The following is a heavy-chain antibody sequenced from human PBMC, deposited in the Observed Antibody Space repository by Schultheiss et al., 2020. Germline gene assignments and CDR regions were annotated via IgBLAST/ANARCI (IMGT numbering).Heavy chain of an antibody. V-gene: IGHV4-61*10. CDR1: GGSISSANSY. J-gene: IGHJ5*02. D-gene: IGHD6-19*01. Sequence: SETLSLTCTVSGGSISSANSYWGWIRQPAGERLEWIGRIFVSGSVNYNPSLEGRVTISVDTSKNQFSLKLRAVTAADTAVYYCAREGGRGWIDNTPESWGQGALVTVSS. CDR3: AREGGRGWIDNTPES. CDR2: IFVSGSV.